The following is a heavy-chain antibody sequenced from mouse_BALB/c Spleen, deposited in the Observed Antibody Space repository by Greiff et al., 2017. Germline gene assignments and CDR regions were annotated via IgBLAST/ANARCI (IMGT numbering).Heavy chain of an antibody. Sequence: QVQLQQPGAELVKPGTSVKLSCKASGYTFTSYWIHWVKQRPGQGLEWIGDIYPGTGSTNYNEKFKSKATLTVDTSSSTAYMQLSSLASEDSALYYCARWGRYWRSDFDYWGQGTTLTVSS. J-gene: IGHJ2*01. CDR1: GYTFTSYW. CDR3: ARWGRYWRSDFDY. V-gene: IGHV1-55*01. D-gene: IGHD2-14*01. CDR2: IYPGTGST.